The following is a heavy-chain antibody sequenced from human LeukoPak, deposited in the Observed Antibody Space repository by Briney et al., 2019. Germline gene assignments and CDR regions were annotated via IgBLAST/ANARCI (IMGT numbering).Heavy chain of an antibody. CDR3: ARWTTVGSNWFDP. CDR1: GGSISSGGYY. V-gene: IGHV4-31*03. D-gene: IGHD4-23*01. J-gene: IGHJ5*02. CDR2: IYCSGST. Sequence: PSETLSLTCTVSGGSISSGGYYWSWIRQHPGKGLEWIGYIYCSGSTYYNPSLKSRVTISVDTSKNQFSLKLSSVTAADTAVYYCARWTTVGSNWFDPGGQGTLVTVSS.